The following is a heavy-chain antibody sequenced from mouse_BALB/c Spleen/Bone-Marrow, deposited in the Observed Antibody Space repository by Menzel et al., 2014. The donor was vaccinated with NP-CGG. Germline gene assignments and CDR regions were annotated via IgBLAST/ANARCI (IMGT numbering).Heavy chain of an antibody. V-gene: IGHV5-9-2*01. D-gene: IGHD2-4*01. CDR2: ISGGGSYT. J-gene: IGHJ3*01. CDR3: ARHAYYDQTEVSFVY. CDR1: GFSFNSYG. Sequence: EVQGVESGGGLVKSGGSLKLSCAASGFSFNSYGMSWVRQTPEKRLEWVATISGGGSYTFYPDSVKGRFTISRDNAKNNLYLQLSSLRSGDTALYYCARHAYYDQTEVSFVYWGQGTLVTVSA.